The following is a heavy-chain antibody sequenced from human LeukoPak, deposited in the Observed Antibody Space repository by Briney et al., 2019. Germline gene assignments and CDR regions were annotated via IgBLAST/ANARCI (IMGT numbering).Heavy chain of an antibody. CDR1: GYTFTIYD. CDR3: ARRGLATRYWFDP. J-gene: IGHJ5*02. V-gene: IGHV1-8*03. CDR2: MNPNSGNR. Sequence: ASVKVSCKASGYTFTIYDINWVRQATGRGLEWMGWMNPNSGNRGYAQKFQGRVTITRNTSISTAYMELSSLRSEDTAVYYCARRGLATRYWFDPWGQGTLVTVSS. D-gene: IGHD3-10*01.